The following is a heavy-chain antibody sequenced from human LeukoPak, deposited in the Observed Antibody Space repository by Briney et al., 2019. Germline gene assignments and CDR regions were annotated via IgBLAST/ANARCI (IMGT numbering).Heavy chain of an antibody. CDR1: GFIFSNYP. V-gene: IGHV3-23*01. J-gene: IGHJ4*02. CDR2: ISGSGGST. D-gene: IGHD3-3*01. Sequence: GGSLRLSCAASGFIFSNYPMSWVRQAPGKGLEWVSAISGSGGSTYYADSVKGRFTISRDNSKSTLYLQMNSLRAEDTAVYYCAKSPRFWSGYDDYWGQGTLVTVSS. CDR3: AKSPRFWSGYDDY.